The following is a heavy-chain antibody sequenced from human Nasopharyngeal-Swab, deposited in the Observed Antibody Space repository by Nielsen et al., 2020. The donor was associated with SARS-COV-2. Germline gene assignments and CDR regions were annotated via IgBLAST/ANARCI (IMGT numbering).Heavy chain of an antibody. D-gene: IGHD2-8*01. CDR2: IYYSGST. CDR1: GGSMSIYY. CDR3: ARLHGDYYYGMDV. Sequence: SETLSLTVTVSGGSMSIYYWSWIRQLPGKGMEWIGYIYYSGSTNYTPSLKSRVTISVDTSKNQFSLKLSSVTAADTAVYYWARLHGDYYYGMDVWGQGTTVTVSS. V-gene: IGHV4-59*08. J-gene: IGHJ6*02.